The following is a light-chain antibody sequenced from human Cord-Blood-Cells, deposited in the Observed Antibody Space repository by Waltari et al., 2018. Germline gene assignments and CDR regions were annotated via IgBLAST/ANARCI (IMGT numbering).Light chain of an antibody. J-gene: IGLJ1*01. CDR1: SSTIGAGYD. V-gene: IGLV1-40*01. CDR3: QSYDSSLSANV. CDR2: GNS. Sequence: QSVLTQPPSVSVAPGQRVTISFTGSSSTIGAGYDVHGYQQLPGTPPKLLIYGNSNRPSGVPDRFSGSKSGTSASLAITGLQAEDEADYYCQSYDSSLSANVFGTGTKVTVL.